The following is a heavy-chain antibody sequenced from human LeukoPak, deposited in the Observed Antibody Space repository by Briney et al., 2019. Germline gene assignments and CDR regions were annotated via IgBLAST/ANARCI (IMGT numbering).Heavy chain of an antibody. D-gene: IGHD6-6*01. V-gene: IGHV4-4*09. Sequence: SETLSLTCTVSGGSISSYYWSWIRQPPGKGLEWIGYIYTSWSTNYNPSLKRRVTISVDTSKNQFSLKLSSVTAADTAVYYCARPPLAARPQQSYYFDYWGQGTLVTVSS. CDR2: IYTSWST. J-gene: IGHJ4*02. CDR1: GGSISSYY. CDR3: ARPPLAARPQQSYYFDY.